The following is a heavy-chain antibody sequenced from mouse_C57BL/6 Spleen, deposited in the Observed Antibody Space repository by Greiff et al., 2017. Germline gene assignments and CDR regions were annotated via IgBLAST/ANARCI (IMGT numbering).Heavy chain of an antibody. CDR1: GYTFTDYE. V-gene: IGHV1-15*01. CDR3: TRMPFTTVVDAWFAY. CDR2: IDPETGGT. Sequence: VQLVESGAELVRPGASVTLSCKASGYTFTDYEMHWVKQTPVHGLEWIGAIDPETGGTAYNQKFKGKAILTADKSSSTAYMELRSLTSEDSAVYYCTRMPFTTVVDAWFAYWGQGTLVTVSA. J-gene: IGHJ3*01. D-gene: IGHD1-1*01.